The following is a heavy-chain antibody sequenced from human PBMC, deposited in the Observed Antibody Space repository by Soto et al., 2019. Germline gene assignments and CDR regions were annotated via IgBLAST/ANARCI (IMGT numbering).Heavy chain of an antibody. J-gene: IGHJ6*02. CDR1: GGTFSSYA. Sequence: SVKVSCKASGGTFSSYAISWVRQAPGQGLEWMGGIIPIFGTANYAQKFQGRVTITADESTSTAYMELSSLRSEDTAVYYCAARGYSYAYYYYGMDVWGQGTTVTVSS. D-gene: IGHD5-18*01. CDR2: IIPIFGTA. V-gene: IGHV1-69*13. CDR3: AARGYSYAYYYYGMDV.